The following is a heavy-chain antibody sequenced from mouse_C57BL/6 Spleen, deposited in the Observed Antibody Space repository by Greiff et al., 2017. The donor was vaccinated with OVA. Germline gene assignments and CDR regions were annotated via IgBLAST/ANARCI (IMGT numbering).Heavy chain of an antibody. J-gene: IGHJ1*03. V-gene: IGHV1-80*01. Sequence: QVQLQQSGAELVKPGASVKISCKASGYAFSSYWMNWVKQRPGTGLEWIGQIYPGDGDTNYNGKFKGKATLTADKYSSTAYMQLSSLTSEASAVYFCARGSSWYFDVWGTGTTVTVAS. CDR3: ARGSSWYFDV. CDR1: GYAFSSYW. D-gene: IGHD1-1*01. CDR2: IYPGDGDT.